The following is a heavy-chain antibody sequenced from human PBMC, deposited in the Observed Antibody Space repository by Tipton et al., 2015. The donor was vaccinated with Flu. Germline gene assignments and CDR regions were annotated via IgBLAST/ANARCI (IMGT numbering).Heavy chain of an antibody. V-gene: IGHV4-39*07. J-gene: IGHJ3*02. Sequence: TLSLTCAVSGGSISSSTYYWGWIRQPPGKGLAWVGNIYYSGTTYYNPSLQGRVTISADTSKNQFSLQLSSVTAADTAVYYCARAIGFCDSTTCAVAYDIWGQGTMVTVSP. D-gene: IGHD2-2*01. CDR2: IYYSGTT. CDR3: ARAIGFCDSTTCAVAYDI. CDR1: GGSISSSTYY.